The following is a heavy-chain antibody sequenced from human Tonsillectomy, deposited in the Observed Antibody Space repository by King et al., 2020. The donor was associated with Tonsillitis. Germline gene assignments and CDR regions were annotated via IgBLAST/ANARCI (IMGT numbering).Heavy chain of an antibody. D-gene: IGHD2-15*01. CDR3: ARHPGAYCSGGSCYHYYMDV. J-gene: IGHJ6*03. V-gene: IGHV5-51*01. Sequence: VQLVESGAEVKKPGESLKISCKGSGYRFTSYWIGWVRQMPGKGLEWMGIIYPGDSESRYSPSFQGQVTMSADKSISTAYLQWSSLKASDTAMYYCARHPGAYCSGGSCYHYYMDVWGKGTTVTVSS. CDR2: IYPGDSES. CDR1: GYRFTSYW.